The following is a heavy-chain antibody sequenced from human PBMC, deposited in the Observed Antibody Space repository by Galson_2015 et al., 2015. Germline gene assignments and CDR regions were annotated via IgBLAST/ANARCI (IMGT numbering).Heavy chain of an antibody. CDR2: IYPGDSDP. CDR3: ARTSRQNRGLDAFDI. V-gene: IGHV5-51*01. D-gene: IGHD7-27*01. J-gene: IGHJ3*02. CDR1: GYTFTSYW. Sequence: QSGAEVKKPGESLTISCTGSGYTFTSYWIYWVRQMPGKGLEWMGIIYPGDSDPRYSPSFQGQVTISADKSIRTAYLQWSSLKAPDTAMYYCARTSRQNRGLDAFDIWGQGTMVTVSS.